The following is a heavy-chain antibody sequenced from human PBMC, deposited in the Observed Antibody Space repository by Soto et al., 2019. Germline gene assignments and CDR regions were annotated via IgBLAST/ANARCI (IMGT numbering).Heavy chain of an antibody. V-gene: IGHV4-59*01. CDR2: IYYSGST. CDR1: GGSISSYY. D-gene: IGHD4-17*01. J-gene: IGHJ4*02. CDR3: ARRYGASFDY. Sequence: SETLSLTCAVYGGSISSYYWSWIRQPPGKGLEWIGYIYYSGSTNYNPSLKSRVTISVDTSKNQFSLKLSSVAAADTAVYYCARRYGASFDYWGQGTLVTVSS.